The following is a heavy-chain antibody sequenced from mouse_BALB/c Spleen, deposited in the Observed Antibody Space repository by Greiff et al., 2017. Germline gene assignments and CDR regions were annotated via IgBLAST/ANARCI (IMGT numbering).Heavy chain of an antibody. J-gene: IGHJ4*01. CDR2: IRNKANGYTT. Sequence: EVQRVESGGGLAQPGGSLRLSCATSGFTFTDYYMSWVRQPPGKALEWLGFIRNKANGYTTEYSASVKGRFTISRDNSQSILYLQMNTLRAEDSATYYCARALLDYWGQGTSVTVSS. CDR1: GFTFTDYY. CDR3: ARALLDY. V-gene: IGHV7-3*02.